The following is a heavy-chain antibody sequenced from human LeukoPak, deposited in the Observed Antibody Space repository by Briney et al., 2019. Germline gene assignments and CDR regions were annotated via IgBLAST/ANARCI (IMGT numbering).Heavy chain of an antibody. CDR2: ISSSSSYI. CDR3: AKDRRDTYNNAPGEDY. D-gene: IGHD3-10*01. Sequence: PGGSLRLSCAASGFTFSSYSMNWVRQAPGKGLEWVSSISSSSSYIYYADSVKGRFTISRDNSKNALYLQMDSLRAEDTAVYYCAKDRRDTYNNAPGEDYWGQGTLVTVSS. V-gene: IGHV3-21*04. CDR1: GFTFSSYS. J-gene: IGHJ4*02.